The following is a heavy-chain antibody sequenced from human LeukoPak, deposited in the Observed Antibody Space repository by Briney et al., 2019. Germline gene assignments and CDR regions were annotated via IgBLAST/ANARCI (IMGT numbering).Heavy chain of an antibody. CDR1: GGSFSGYY. CDR3: ARHVGSCYRSWFDP. J-gene: IGHJ5*02. D-gene: IGHD2-2*03. Sequence: SETLSLTCAVYGGSFSGYYWSWIRQPPGKGLEWIGEINHSGSTNYNPSLKSRVTISVDTSKNQFSLKLSSVTAADTAVYYCARHVGSCYRSWFDPWGQGTLVTVSS. CDR2: INHSGST. V-gene: IGHV4-34*01.